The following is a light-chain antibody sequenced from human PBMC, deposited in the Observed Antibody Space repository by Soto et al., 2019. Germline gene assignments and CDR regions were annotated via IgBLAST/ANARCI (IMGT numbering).Light chain of an antibody. J-gene: IGKJ1*01. CDR3: QQYDSSPWT. Sequence: EIVLTQSPGTLSLSPGERATLSCRASQSVTGSYLAWYQQKPDQSPRLLIYGVSSRATGIPDRFSGSGSGSGSGTDFTLTISRLEPEDFAVYYCQQYDSSPWTLGQGTKVDIK. CDR2: GVS. V-gene: IGKV3-20*01. CDR1: QSVTGSY.